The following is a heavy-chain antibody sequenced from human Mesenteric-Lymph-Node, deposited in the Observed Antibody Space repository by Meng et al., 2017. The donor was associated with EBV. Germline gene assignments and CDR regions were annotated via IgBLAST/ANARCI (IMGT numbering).Heavy chain of an antibody. V-gene: IGHV4-4*02. D-gene: IGHD3-16*01. Sequence: QLWESGPGLVQPGGSLSLTCAVSVDSNSNRNWWSWVRQPPGKGLEWIGEIYYTGSTNYNPSLKSRVSMSVDKSKNEFSLEVNSVTAADTAVYYCASGGVRDPSPPYWGQGALVTVSS. J-gene: IGHJ1*01. CDR1: VDSNSNRNW. CDR3: ASGGVRDPSPPY. CDR2: IYYTGST.